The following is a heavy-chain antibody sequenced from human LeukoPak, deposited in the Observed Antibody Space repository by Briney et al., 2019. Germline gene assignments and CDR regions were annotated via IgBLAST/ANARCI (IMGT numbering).Heavy chain of an antibody. V-gene: IGHV3-33*04. CDR2: IWYDASNK. Sequence: GRSLRLSCAASGFTFSSYGMHWVRQAPGKGLEWVAVIWYDASNKYYADSAKGRFTISRDNSKNTLYLPMNSLRAEDTAVSYCAKDSCRSTSCYVFDYWGQGTLVTVSS. CDR3: AKDSCRSTSCYVFDY. J-gene: IGHJ4*02. CDR1: GFTFSSYG. D-gene: IGHD2-2*01.